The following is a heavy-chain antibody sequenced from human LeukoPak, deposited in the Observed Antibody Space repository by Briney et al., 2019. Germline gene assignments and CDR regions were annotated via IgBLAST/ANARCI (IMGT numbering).Heavy chain of an antibody. CDR3: AREGGGYSSYQSMDV. CDR2: IIPIFGTA. J-gene: IGHJ6*04. CDR1: GGTFSSYA. D-gene: IGHD5-18*01. Sequence: ASVKLSCKASGGTFSSYAISWVRQAPGQGLEWMGGIIPIFGTANYAQKFQGRVTITADESTSTAYMELSSLRSEDTAVYYCAREGGGYSSYQSMDVWGKGTTVTVSS. V-gene: IGHV1-69*13.